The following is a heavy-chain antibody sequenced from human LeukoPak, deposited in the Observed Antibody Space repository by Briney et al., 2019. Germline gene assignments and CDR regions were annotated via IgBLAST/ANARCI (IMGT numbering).Heavy chain of an antibody. CDR2: IYYSGST. J-gene: IGHJ2*01. Sequence: SETLSLTCTVSGGSISSYYWSWIRQPPGKGLEWIGYIYYSGSTNYSPSLKSRVTISVDTSKNQFSLKLSSVTAADTAVSYCARSLRAYYWYFDLWGRGTLVTVSS. CDR3: ARSLRAYYWYFDL. CDR1: GGSISSYY. D-gene: IGHD2-21*01. V-gene: IGHV4-59*01.